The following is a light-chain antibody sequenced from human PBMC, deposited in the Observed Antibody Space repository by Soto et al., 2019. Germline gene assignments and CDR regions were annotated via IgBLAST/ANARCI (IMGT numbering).Light chain of an antibody. V-gene: IGKV2-30*01. J-gene: IGKJ1*01. CDR1: QSLVYSDGNAY. CDR3: MQGTHWPPT. Sequence: DVVMTQSPLSLPVALGQPASISCRSSQSLVYSDGNAYLTWFQQRPGQSPRRLIYRVSNRDSGVPERFSGSRSGTDFTLKISRVEAEDVGVYYCMQGTHWPPTFGRGTKVEIK. CDR2: RVS.